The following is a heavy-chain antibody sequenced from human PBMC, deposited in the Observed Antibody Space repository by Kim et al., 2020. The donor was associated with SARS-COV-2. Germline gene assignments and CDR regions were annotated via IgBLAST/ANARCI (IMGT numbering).Heavy chain of an antibody. J-gene: IGHJ6*02. D-gene: IGHD3-22*01. Sequence: GGSLRLSCAASGFTFSSYGTHWVRQAPGKGLEWVAVIWYDGSNKYYADSVKGRFTISRDNSKNTLYLQMNSLRAEDTAVYYCARNGRRYYYDRHYYYYYGMDVWGQGTTVTVSS. V-gene: IGHV3-33*01. CDR1: GFTFSSYG. CDR3: ARNGRRYYYDRHYYYYYGMDV. CDR2: IWYDGSNK.